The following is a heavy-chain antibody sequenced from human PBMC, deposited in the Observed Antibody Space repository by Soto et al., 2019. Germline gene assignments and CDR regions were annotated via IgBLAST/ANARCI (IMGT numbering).Heavy chain of an antibody. J-gene: IGHJ4*02. Sequence: PLEPLSLTCSVAGGSISSYYGSWIRQPPGKGLELIGYVYYSGSTNYNPSLRSRVNISVDTSKSQLSLKMSSVTAADTAVYYCARDPGSWYFDSWGQGILVTVSS. CDR1: GGSISSYY. V-gene: IGHV4-59*01. CDR2: VYYSGST. D-gene: IGHD3-10*01. CDR3: ARDPGSWYFDS.